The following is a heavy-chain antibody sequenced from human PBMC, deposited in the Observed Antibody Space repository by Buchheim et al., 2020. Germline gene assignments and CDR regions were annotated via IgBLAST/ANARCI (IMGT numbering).Heavy chain of an antibody. CDR2: IAYDGSDR. J-gene: IGHJ4*02. CDR3: AKSWEDGYFDY. D-gene: IGHD1-26*01. V-gene: IGHV3-30*18. Sequence: QVQLVESGGGVVQPGRSLRLSCAASGFTFTSYGMHWVRQAPGKGLEWVAGIAYDGSDRYYADSVKGRFRISRDNSKTKLYREMNSLRAEDTAVYYCAKSWEDGYFDYWGQGT. CDR1: GFTFTSYG.